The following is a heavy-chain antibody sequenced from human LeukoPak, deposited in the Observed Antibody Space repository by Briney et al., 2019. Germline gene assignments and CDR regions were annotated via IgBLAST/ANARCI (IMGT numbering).Heavy chain of an antibody. CDR1: GFTFSSYS. CDR2: ISSSSSYI. Sequence: GGSLRLSCAASGFTFSSYSMNWVRQAPGKGLEWVSSISSSSSYIYYADSVKGRFTISRDNAKNSLYLQMNSLRAEDTAVYYCARLTAYYDFWSGHYHTEPLDYWGQGTLVTVSS. CDR3: ARLTAYYDFWSGHYHTEPLDY. V-gene: IGHV3-21*01. D-gene: IGHD3-3*01. J-gene: IGHJ4*02.